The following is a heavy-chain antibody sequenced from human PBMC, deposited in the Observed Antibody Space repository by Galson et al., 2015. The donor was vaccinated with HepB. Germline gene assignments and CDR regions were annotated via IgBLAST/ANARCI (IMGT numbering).Heavy chain of an antibody. V-gene: IGHV3-30*02. Sequence: SLRLSCAASGFTFSSYGMHWVRQAPGKGLEWVAFIRYDGSNKYYADSVKGRFTISRDNSENTLYLQMNSLRAEDTAVYYCAKEGDTAIINWYFDLWGRGTLVTVSS. CDR1: GFTFSSYG. CDR2: IRYDGSNK. D-gene: IGHD5-18*01. J-gene: IGHJ2*01. CDR3: AKEGDTAIINWYFDL.